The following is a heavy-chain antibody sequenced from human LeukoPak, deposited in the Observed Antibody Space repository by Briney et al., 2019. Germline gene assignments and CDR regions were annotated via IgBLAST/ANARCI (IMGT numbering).Heavy chain of an antibody. V-gene: IGHV3-7*01. CDR1: GFTFSSYW. Sequence: PGGSLRLSCAASGFTFSSYWMSWVRQALGKGLEWVANIKQDGSEKYYVDSVKGRFTISRDNAKNSLYLQMNSLRAEDTAVYYCARDGPYCSGGSCYSDYWGQGTLVTVSS. CDR2: IKQDGSEK. J-gene: IGHJ4*02. CDR3: ARDGPYCSGGSCYSDY. D-gene: IGHD2-15*01.